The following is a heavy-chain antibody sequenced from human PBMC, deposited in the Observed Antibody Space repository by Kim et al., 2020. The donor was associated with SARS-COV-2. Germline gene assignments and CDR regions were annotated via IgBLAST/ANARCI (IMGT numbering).Heavy chain of an antibody. V-gene: IGHV3-30*09. CDR3: AREITVGGYYLDS. D-gene: IGHD3-16*01. J-gene: IGHJ4*02. Sequence: YYPDSLNGLFAISIDNPRNTLYLQTNSLRADDTAIYYCAREITVGGYYLDSWGQGTLVTVSS.